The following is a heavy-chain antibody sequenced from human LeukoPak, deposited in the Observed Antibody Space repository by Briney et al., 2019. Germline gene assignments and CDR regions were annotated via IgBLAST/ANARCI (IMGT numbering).Heavy chain of an antibody. J-gene: IGHJ6*03. D-gene: IGHD1-1*01. CDR2: INHSGST. CDR3: AGGYNYSYYYYMDV. V-gene: IGHV4-34*01. CDR1: GGSFSGYY. Sequence: SETLSLTCTVYGGSFSGYYWSWIRQPPGKGLEWIGEINHSGSTNYNPSLKSRVTISVDTSKNQFSLKLSSVTAADTAVYYCAGGYNYSYYYYMDVWGKGTTVTVSS.